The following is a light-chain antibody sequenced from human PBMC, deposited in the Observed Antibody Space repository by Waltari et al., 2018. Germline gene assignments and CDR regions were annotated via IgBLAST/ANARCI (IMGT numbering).Light chain of an antibody. CDR1: QTVGSSS. Sequence: EIVLTQSPGTASLSPGARVTLSCRASQTVGSSSLAWYQQKPGQAPRLVIYRASRRATGIPDRFSGIESGTDFSLTISRLEPEDFAVYYCQQHGTLPATFGQGTKVEIK. CDR3: QQHGTLPAT. CDR2: RAS. J-gene: IGKJ1*01. V-gene: IGKV3-20*01.